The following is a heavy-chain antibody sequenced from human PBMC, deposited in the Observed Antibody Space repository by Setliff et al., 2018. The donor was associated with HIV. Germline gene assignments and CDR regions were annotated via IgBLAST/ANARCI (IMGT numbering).Heavy chain of an antibody. CDR2: IIPIFKSA. J-gene: IGHJ3*01. D-gene: IGHD5-12*01. CDR3: ARTSGDAYNYEGAFDV. Sequence: GASVKVSCKVSGDTFNNYGLNWVRQAPGQGLEWMGGIIPIFKSADYAQKFQGRVTITTDESTSTAYMDLSSLKSEETAIYYCARTSGDAYNYEGAFDVWGQGTLVTVSS. CDR1: GDTFNNYG. V-gene: IGHV1-69*05.